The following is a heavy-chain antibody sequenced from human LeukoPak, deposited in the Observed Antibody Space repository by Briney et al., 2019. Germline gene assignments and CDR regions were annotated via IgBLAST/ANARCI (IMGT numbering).Heavy chain of an antibody. CDR2: INDNVAGT. J-gene: IGHJ4*02. CDR1: GFTFSSYS. CDR3: ASGYCSGGSCYSFDY. D-gene: IGHD2-15*01. Sequence: GGSLRLSCPASGFTFSSYSMSWVRQAPGKGLKWVSTINDNVAGTYYADSVKDRSTLSRHNSDNTVSLQVNSLRAEDTAVYYCASGYCSGGSCYSFDYWGEGPLVSVSS. V-gene: IGHV3-23*01.